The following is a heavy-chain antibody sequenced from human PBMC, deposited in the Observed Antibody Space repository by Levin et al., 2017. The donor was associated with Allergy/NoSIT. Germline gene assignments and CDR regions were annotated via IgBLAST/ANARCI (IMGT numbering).Heavy chain of an antibody. V-gene: IGHV3-23*01. Sequence: GGSLRLSCAASGFTFNNYAMSWVRKAPGKGLEWVSAIINSGVGTYYADSVKGRFTISRDNSKNTMYRQRNSLRAEDTAVYFCAKDAIRGSDQPYYFDYWGQGTLVTASS. J-gene: IGHJ4*02. CDR3: AKDAIRGSDQPYYFDY. CDR2: IINSGVGT. D-gene: IGHD6-19*01. CDR1: GFTFNNYA.